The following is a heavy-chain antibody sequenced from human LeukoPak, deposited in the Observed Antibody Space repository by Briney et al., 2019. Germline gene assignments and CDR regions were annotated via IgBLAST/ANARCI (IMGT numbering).Heavy chain of an antibody. CDR1: GFTFSSHA. CDR2: ISGRGVST. V-gene: IGHV3-23*01. CDR3: AKAASGNWNDVSDY. D-gene: IGHD1-20*01. J-gene: IGHJ4*02. Sequence: GGSLRLSCAASGFTFSSHAMTWVRQAPGKGLEWVSAISGRGVSTSYADSVRGRFTISRDNSKNTLYLQMNSLRAEDTAVYYCAKAASGNWNDVSDYWGQGTLVTVSS.